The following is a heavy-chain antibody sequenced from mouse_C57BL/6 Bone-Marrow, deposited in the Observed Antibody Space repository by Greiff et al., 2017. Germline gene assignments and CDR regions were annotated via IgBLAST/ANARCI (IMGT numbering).Heavy chain of an antibody. V-gene: IGHV1-18*01. CDR3: AREGIYDGYYGWYFDV. CDR1: GYTFTDYN. D-gene: IGHD2-3*01. J-gene: IGHJ1*03. Sequence: EVQLQQSGPELVKPGASVKIPCKASGYTFTDYNMDWVKQSHGKSLEWIGDINPNNGGTIYNQKFKGKATLTVDKSSSTAYMELRSLTSEDTAVYYCAREGIYDGYYGWYFDVWGTGTTVTVSS. CDR2: INPNNGGT.